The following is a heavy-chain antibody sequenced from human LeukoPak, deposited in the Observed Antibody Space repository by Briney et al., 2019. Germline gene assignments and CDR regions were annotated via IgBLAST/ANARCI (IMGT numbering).Heavy chain of an antibody. V-gene: IGHV4-38-2*02. CDR1: GYSISSGYY. D-gene: IGHD5/OR15-5a*01. J-gene: IGHJ4*02. CDR3: ATLVSTRYYFDY. CDR2: IYHSGST. Sequence: PSETLSLTCTVSGYSISSGYYWGWIRQPPGKGLEWIGSIYHSGSTYYNHLNSSLKSRVTISIDTSKNQFSLRLTSVTAADTAVYFCATLVSTRYYFDYWGQGTLVTVSS.